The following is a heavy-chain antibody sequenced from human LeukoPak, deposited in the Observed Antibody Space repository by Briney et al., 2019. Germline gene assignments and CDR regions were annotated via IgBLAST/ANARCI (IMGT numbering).Heavy chain of an antibody. CDR2: INPNSGGT. Sequence: ASVKVSCKASGYTFTSYNINWVRQAPGQGLEWMGWINPNSGGTNYAQKFQGRVTMTRDTSISTAYMELSRLRSDDTAVYYCARGKSYYYDSSGYYYFDYWGQGTLVTVSS. CDR1: GYTFTSYN. CDR3: ARGKSYYYDSSGYYYFDY. D-gene: IGHD3-22*01. V-gene: IGHV1-2*02. J-gene: IGHJ4*02.